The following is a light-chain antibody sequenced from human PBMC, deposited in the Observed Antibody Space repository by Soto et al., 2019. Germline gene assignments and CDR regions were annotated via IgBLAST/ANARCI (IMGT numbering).Light chain of an antibody. J-gene: IGLJ2*01. V-gene: IGLV2-14*01. CDR1: SSDVGNYKY. CDR3: SSDTSSTTLV. CDR2: DVD. Sequence: QSALTQPASVSGSPGQSITISCTGTSSDVGNYKYVSWYQQHPGKAPKVMIYDVDSRPSGIYNRLSGSKSGNTASLTISGPQAEDEANYYCSSDTSSTTLVFGGGTKVTVL.